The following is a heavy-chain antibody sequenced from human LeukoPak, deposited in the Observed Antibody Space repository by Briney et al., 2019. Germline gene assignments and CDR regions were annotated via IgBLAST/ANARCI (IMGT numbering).Heavy chain of an antibody. D-gene: IGHD3-9*01. V-gene: IGHV3-23*01. CDR1: GFTFSSYA. Sequence: GGSLRLSCAASGFTFSSYAMSWVRQAPGKGLEWVSAISGSGGSTYYADSVKGRFTISRDNSKNTLYLQMNSLRAEDTAVYYCAKLSRLRYFDWLAKGDYFDYWGQGTLVTVSS. CDR2: ISGSGGST. CDR3: AKLSRLRYFDWLAKGDYFDY. J-gene: IGHJ4*02.